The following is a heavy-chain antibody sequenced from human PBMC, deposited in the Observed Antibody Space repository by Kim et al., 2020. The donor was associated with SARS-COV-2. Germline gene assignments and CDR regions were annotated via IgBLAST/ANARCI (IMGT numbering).Heavy chain of an antibody. Sequence: ASVKVSRKASGYTFTSYYMHWVRQAPGQGLEWMGIINPSGGSTSYAQKFQGRVTMTRDTSTSTVYMELSSLRSEDTAVYYCASHRPPEYGSGSYVWYYYYGMDVWGQGTTVTVSS. D-gene: IGHD3-10*01. CDR1: GYTFTSYY. V-gene: IGHV1-46*01. CDR2: INPSGGST. J-gene: IGHJ6*02. CDR3: ASHRPPEYGSGSYVWYYYYGMDV.